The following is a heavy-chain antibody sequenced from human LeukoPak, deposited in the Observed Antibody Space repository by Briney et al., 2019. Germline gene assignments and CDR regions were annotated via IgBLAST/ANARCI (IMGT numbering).Heavy chain of an antibody. V-gene: IGHV3-74*01. D-gene: IGHD3-22*01. CDR1: GFTFSSNW. Sequence: GGSLRLSCAASGFTFSSNWMHWVRQGPGKGLVWVSRINSDGSSTRYADSVKGRFTISRDNSKNTLYLQMNSLRAEDTAVYYCAKERRAKADYYDSSGYYYWGQGTLVTVSS. CDR2: INSDGSST. CDR3: AKERRAKADYYDSSGYYY. J-gene: IGHJ4*02.